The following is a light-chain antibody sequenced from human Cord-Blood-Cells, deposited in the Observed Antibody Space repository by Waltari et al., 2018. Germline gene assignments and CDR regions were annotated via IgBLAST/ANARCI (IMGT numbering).Light chain of an antibody. CDR2: DAS. Sequence: EIVLTQSPATLYLSPGERATLSCRASQSVSSYLAWYQQKPGQAPRLLIYDASNRATGIPARFSGSGSGTDFTLTISSLEPEDFAVYYCQQRSNWLTFGGGTKEEIK. J-gene: IGKJ4*01. CDR1: QSVSSY. CDR3: QQRSNWLT. V-gene: IGKV3-11*01.